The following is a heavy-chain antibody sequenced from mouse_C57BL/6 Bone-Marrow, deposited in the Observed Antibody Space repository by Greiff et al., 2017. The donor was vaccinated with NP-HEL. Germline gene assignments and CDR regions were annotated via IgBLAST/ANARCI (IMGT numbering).Heavy chain of an antibody. CDR1: GYTFTDYN. CDR2: ITPNNGGT. J-gene: IGHJ2*01. CDR3: ARSDGYYDY. Sequence: VQLQQSGPELVKPGASVKIPCKASGYTFTDYNMDWVKQSHGKSLEWIGDITPNNGGTIYNQKFKGKATLTVDKSSSTAYMELRSLTSEDTAVYYCARSDGYYDYWGQGTTLTVSS. D-gene: IGHD2-3*01. V-gene: IGHV1-18*01.